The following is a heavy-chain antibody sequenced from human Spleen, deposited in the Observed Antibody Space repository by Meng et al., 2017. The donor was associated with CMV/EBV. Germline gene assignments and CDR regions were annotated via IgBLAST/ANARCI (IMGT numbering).Heavy chain of an antibody. V-gene: IGHV3-11*01. J-gene: IGHJ4*02. CDR3: AKNFYGDWGSLDY. CDR2: ISSSGYTI. CDR1: GFTFSDYY. Sequence: LSLTCAASGFTFSDYYMSWIRQAPGKGLEWVSYISSSGYTIYYADSVKGRFTISRDDSKNTLYLQMNSLRAEDTAVYYCAKNFYGDWGSLDYWGQGILVTVSS. D-gene: IGHD4-17*01.